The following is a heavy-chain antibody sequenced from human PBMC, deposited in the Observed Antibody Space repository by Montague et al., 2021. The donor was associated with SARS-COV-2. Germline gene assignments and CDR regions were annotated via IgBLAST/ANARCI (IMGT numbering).Heavy chain of an antibody. V-gene: IGHV3-48*04. Sequence: LRLSCAASGFTFSSYSVNWVRQAPGKGLEWISYISSSTNIIYYADSVKGRFTISRDNARNSLYLQMNSLRADDTAVYYCAKDLVLRAARPDALDVWGQGTVVTVSS. D-gene: IGHD6-6*01. CDR1: GFTFSSYS. CDR2: ISSSTNII. CDR3: AKDLVLRAARPDALDV. J-gene: IGHJ3*01.